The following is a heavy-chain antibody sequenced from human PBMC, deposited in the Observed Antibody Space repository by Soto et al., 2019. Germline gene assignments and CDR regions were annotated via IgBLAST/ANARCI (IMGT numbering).Heavy chain of an antibody. CDR3: TEDILPGRADV. V-gene: IGHV3-9*02. CDR2: IHLNNGAT. J-gene: IGHJ6*02. Sequence: PGGSLRLSCVASAFSSHHHAIHWVRQGPGKGLEWVSGIHLNNGATGYADSVKGRFTIFKDNVKNSVYLQMNSLRTDDTAFYYCTEDILPGRADVWGQGTTVTVSS. CDR1: AFSSHHHA.